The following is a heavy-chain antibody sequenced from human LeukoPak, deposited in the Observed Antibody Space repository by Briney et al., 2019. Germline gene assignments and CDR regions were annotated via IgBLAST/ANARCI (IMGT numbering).Heavy chain of an antibody. V-gene: IGHV3-15*01. CDR1: GFTFSNAW. CDR3: TTAGSYSVDY. D-gene: IGHD1-26*01. J-gene: IGHJ4*02. CDR2: IKSKTDGRTT. Sequence: GGSLRLSCAASGFTFSNAWMSWVRQAPGKGLEWVGRIKSKTDGRTTDYAAPVKGRFTISRDDSKNTLYLQMNSLKTEDTAVYYCTTAGSYSVDYWGQGTLVTVSS.